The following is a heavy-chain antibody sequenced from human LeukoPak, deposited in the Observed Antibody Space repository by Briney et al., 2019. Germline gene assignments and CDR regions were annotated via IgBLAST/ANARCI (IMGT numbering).Heavy chain of an antibody. Sequence: PSETLSLTCVVSGASVSSSHWNWIRQLPGKGLEWIGCLSYTGKTDYNPSLTSRVTISLDTSKKQVSLKLRSLTAADTAVYYCSEGYFEPFDHWGQGTLVTVSS. CDR2: LSYTGKT. CDR1: GASVSSSH. D-gene: IGHD2/OR15-2a*01. CDR3: SEGYFEPFDH. J-gene: IGHJ4*02. V-gene: IGHV4-59*02.